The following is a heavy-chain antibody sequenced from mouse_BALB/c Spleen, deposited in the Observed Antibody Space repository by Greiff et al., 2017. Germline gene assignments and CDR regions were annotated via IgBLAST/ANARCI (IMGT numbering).Heavy chain of an antibody. CDR2: IDPANGNT. D-gene: IGHD2-1*01. J-gene: IGHJ4*01. CDR3: ARFYYGNFYYAMDY. CDR1: GFNIKDTY. Sequence: VQLQQSGAELVKPGASVKLSCTASGFNIKDTYMHWVKQRPEQGLEWIGRIDPANGNTKYDPKFQGKATITADTSSNTAYLQLSSLTSEDTAVYYCARFYYGNFYYAMDYWGQGTSVTVSS. V-gene: IGHV14-3*02.